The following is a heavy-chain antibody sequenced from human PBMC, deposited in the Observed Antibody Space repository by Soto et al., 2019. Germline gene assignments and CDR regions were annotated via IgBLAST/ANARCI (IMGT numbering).Heavy chain of an antibody. V-gene: IGHV1-18*01. Sequence: VPLVQSGAEVKKPRASVKVSCKASGYTFTSYGISWVRQAPGQGLEWMGWISAYNGNTNYAQKLQGRVTMTTDTSTSTAYMELRSLRSDDTAVYYCARDWVPKPEPDAFDIWGQGTMVTVSS. J-gene: IGHJ3*02. CDR1: GYTFTSYG. CDR3: ARDWVPKPEPDAFDI. CDR2: ISAYNGNT. D-gene: IGHD2-2*01.